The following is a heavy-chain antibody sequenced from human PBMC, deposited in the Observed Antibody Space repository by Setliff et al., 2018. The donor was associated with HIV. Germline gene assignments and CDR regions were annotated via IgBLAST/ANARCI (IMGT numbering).Heavy chain of an antibody. Sequence: PGGSLRLSCAASGFTFSSYAMSWVRQAPGKGLEWVSAISDSGFSTYYADSLKGQFTISRDNSKNTLYLQMNSLRAEDTAVYYCARRGFLWFGELSEAQPYYFDYWGQGTLVTVSS. CDR2: ISDSGFST. D-gene: IGHD3-10*01. J-gene: IGHJ4*02. V-gene: IGHV3-23*01. CDR1: GFTFSSYA. CDR3: ARRGFLWFGELSEAQPYYFDY.